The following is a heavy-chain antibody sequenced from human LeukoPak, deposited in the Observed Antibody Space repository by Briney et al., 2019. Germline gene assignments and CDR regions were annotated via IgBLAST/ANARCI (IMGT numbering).Heavy chain of an antibody. J-gene: IGHJ6*02. CDR1: GFTFSSYW. D-gene: IGHD3-16*01. CDR2: IKQDGSEK. CDR3: ARDLGYYDYVWGNDYYYGMDV. V-gene: IGHV3-7*01. Sequence: PGGSLRLSCAASGFTFSSYWMSWVRQAPGKGLEWVANIKQDGSEKYYVDSVKGRFTISRDNAKNSLYLQMNSLRAEDTAVYYCARDLGYYDYVWGNDYYYGMDVWGQGTTVTVSS.